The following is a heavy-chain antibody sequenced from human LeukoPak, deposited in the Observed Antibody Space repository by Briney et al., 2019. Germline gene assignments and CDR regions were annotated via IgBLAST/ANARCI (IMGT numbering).Heavy chain of an antibody. D-gene: IGHD6-13*01. CDR1: GFLLSTSGVG. CDR3: AHRPPAAAGTPNWFDP. CDR2: IYWNDDK. V-gene: IGHV2-5*01. Sequence: GPTLVKPTQTLTLTCTFSGFLLSTSGVGVGWIRQPPGKALEWLALIYWNDDKRYSPSLKSRLTITKDTSKNQVVLTMTNMDPVDTATYYCAHRPPAAAGTPNWFDPWGQGTLVTVSS. J-gene: IGHJ5*02.